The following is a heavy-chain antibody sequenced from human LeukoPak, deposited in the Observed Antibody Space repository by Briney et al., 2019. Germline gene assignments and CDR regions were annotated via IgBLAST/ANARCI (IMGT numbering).Heavy chain of an antibody. CDR2: ISYDGSNK. CDR3: ARGWSTVTTFDY. CDR1: GFTFSCYA. Sequence: PGGSLRLSCAASGFTFSCYAMHWVRQAPGKGLEWVAAISYDGSNKYYADSVKGRFTISRDNSKNTLYLQMNSLRAEDTAVYYCARGWSTVTTFDYWGQGTLVTVSS. V-gene: IGHV3-30-3*01. D-gene: IGHD4-17*01. J-gene: IGHJ4*02.